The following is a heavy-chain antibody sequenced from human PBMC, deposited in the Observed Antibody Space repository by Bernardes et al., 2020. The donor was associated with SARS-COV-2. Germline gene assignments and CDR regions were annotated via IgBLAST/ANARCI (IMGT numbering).Heavy chain of an antibody. V-gene: IGHV3-23*01. J-gene: IGHJ6*02. CDR3: AKVIAAAGKGGVFDYYYGMDV. Sequence: GGSLRLSCTASGFTFSIYAMSWVRQAPGKGLEWVSAISGRGGSTCYADSVRDRFTISRDNSKNTLYMQMNSLRAEDTAVYYCAKVIAAAGKGGVFDYYYGMDVWGQGTTVTVSS. CDR2: ISGRGGST. D-gene: IGHD6-13*01. CDR1: GFTFSIYA.